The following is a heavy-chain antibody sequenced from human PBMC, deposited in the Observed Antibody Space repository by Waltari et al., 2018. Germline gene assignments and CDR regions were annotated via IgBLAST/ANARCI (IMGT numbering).Heavy chain of an antibody. CDR3: AKATGDIVATSYFDY. J-gene: IGHJ4*02. CDR1: GFTFADYA. CDR2: ISWNSGSI. D-gene: IGHD5-12*01. V-gene: IGHV3-9*01. Sequence: EVQLVESGGGLVQPGRSLRLSCAASGFTFADYAMHWVRQAPGKGLEWVSGISWNSGSIGYADYVKGRLTIARDNAKNSLYLQMNSLRAEDTALYYCAKATGDIVATSYFDYWGQGTLVTVSS.